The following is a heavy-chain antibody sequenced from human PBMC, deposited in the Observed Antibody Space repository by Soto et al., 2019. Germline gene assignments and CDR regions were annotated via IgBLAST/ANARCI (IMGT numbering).Heavy chain of an antibody. J-gene: IGHJ4*02. CDR3: TRLISAAQDY. CDR1: GFVFKDSS. V-gene: IGHV3-73*01. D-gene: IGHD3-10*01. Sequence: EVLLVESGGGLVQPGWSLKLSCAASGFVFKDSSIHWVRQASGKGLEWVGRIRDRAYNYATAYAASVKGRFTISRDDSSNTAYLLMNSLKTEDTAIYYCTRLISAAQDYWGQGTLVTVSS. CDR2: IRDRAYNYAT.